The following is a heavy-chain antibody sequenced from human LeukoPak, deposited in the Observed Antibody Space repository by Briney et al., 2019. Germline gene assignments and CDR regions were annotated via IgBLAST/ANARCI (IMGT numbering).Heavy chain of an antibody. J-gene: IGHJ4*03. D-gene: IGHD3-22*01. Sequence: GGSLRLSCAASGFTFSAYAMSWVRQAPGKGLEWVSGMSGNGGTTYYADSVKGRFTISRDNSKNTLYLQMNNLRAEDTAVYYCARRDYYDSSGYSPLFDYWGQGTTVTVSS. V-gene: IGHV3-23*01. CDR2: MSGNGGTT. CDR3: ARRDYYDSSGYSPLFDY. CDR1: GFTFSAYA.